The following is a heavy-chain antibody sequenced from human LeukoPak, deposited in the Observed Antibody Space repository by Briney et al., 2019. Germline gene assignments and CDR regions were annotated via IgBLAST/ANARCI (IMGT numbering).Heavy chain of an antibody. V-gene: IGHV4-59*08. CDR2: IYYSGST. D-gene: IGHD1-1*01. CDR3: ARLQALGWFDP. CDR1: GGSISSYY. Sequence: SETLSLTCTVSGGSISSYYWSWIRQPPGKGLEWIGYIYYSGSTNYNPSLKSRVTISVDTSKNQFSLKLSSVTAADTAVCYCARLQALGWFDPWGQGTLVTVSS. J-gene: IGHJ5*02.